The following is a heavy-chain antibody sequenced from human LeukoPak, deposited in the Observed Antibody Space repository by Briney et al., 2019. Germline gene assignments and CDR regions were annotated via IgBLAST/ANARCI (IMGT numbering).Heavy chain of an antibody. CDR3: ATLTGTKTFDI. CDR2: INQDGSEK. J-gene: IGHJ3*02. Sequence: GGSLRLSCAASGFTFSRFWMTWARQAPGKGLEWVANINQDGSEKYYVDSVKGRFTISRDNAKNSLYLQMNSLRAEDAAVYYCATLTGTKTFDIWGQGTMVTVSS. CDR1: GFTFSRFW. D-gene: IGHD1-7*01. V-gene: IGHV3-7*01.